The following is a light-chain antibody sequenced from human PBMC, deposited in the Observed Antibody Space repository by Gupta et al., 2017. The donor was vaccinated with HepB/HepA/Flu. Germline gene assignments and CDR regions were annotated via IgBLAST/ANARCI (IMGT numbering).Light chain of an antibody. Sequence: DLVMTQSTDSLAVSLGERATIHCKSSQNVLYSSNDKTFLAWYQQKPGQPPKLLIYWASTRESEVPYRFIGSGAGTDFTLTISSLQAEDVAVYYCQQYDTTPFTFGGGTKVEIK. J-gene: IGKJ4*01. V-gene: IGKV4-1*01. CDR2: WAS. CDR3: QQYDTTPFT. CDR1: QNVLYSSNDKTF.